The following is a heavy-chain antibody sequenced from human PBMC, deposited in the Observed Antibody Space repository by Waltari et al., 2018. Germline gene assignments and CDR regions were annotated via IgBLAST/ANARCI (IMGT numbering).Heavy chain of an antibody. CDR2: MQYRGSI. CDR1: GSSSSTNYN. D-gene: IGHD4-17*01. CDR3: GRIALGDDGAYFHR. Sequence: QLQLPESDPGLVKPSETLSLTCTVTGSSSSTNYNWGWIRQPPGQGLELMGNMQYRGSIFNNPFLKSRVTISLDTSMNHFPLRLSTVGAADTAVYVCGRIALGDDGAYFHRWGQGTLVTVSS. J-gene: IGHJ1*01. V-gene: IGHV4-39*02.